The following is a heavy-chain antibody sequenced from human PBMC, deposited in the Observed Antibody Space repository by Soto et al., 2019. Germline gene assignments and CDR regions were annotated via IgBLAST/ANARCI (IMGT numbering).Heavy chain of an antibody. CDR2: MSQGGTT. CDR3: ARDRGGITGAANPLGECFDP. D-gene: IGHD3-16*01. J-gene: IGHJ5*02. V-gene: IGHV4-59*08. CDR1: GVSIANFF. Sequence: SETLSLTCTVSGVSIANFFWSWIRQPPGKGLEWIGYMSQGGTTTYNPSLKGRATISVDTSKNQLSLKLTSVTAADTAMYYCARDRGGITGAANPLGECFDPWGRGTLVTVSS.